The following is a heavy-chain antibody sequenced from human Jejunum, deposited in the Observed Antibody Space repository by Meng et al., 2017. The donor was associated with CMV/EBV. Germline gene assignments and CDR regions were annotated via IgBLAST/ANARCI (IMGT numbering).Heavy chain of an antibody. CDR3: AKDRATGYSSSWSKYFFDY. CDR1: GSTFSDYA. V-gene: IGHV3-23*01. Sequence: EVHLLESGGGLVQPGGSLRLAGAASGSTFSDYAMNWVRQAPGKGLEWVSGISRSGGGTYSADSVKGRFTISRDNSQNTVYLQMNSLRVEDTAVYYCAKDRATGYSSSWSKYFFDYWGQGTLGTVSS. D-gene: IGHD6-13*01. CDR2: ISRSGGGT. J-gene: IGHJ4*02.